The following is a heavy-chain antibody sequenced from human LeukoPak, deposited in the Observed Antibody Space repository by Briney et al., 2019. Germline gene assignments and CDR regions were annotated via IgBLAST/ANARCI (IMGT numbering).Heavy chain of an antibody. Sequence: GGSLRLSCAASGFTFSNYWMHWVRQAPGKGLEWVSVIYSGGRTYYADSVKDRFTISRDDSMNTLYLQMNSLRAEDTAVYFCARGMGSSGIYFPAPFYYSDYWGQGALATVSS. CDR2: IYSGGRT. J-gene: IGHJ4*02. D-gene: IGHD3-22*01. V-gene: IGHV3-66*01. CDR1: GFTFSNYW. CDR3: ARGMGSSGIYFPAPFYYSDY.